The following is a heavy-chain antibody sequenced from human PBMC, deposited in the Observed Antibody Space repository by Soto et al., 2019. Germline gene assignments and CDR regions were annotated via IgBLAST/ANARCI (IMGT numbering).Heavy chain of an antibody. CDR2: IKPSAGRR. CDR3: ARGRLLIQRWFDPLEH. CDR1: GSTLTDYF. J-gene: IGHJ4*02. Sequence: QVQLVQSGAEGKKPGASVTVSCKASGSTLTDYFLHWVGKPPGHGLEWMGMIKPSAGRRGNAQKLQGRATVTWDTSTSTVYMELSSLRSEDTAVYYCARGRLLIQRWFDPLEHWGQGTQVSVSS. V-gene: IGHV1-46*01. D-gene: IGHD3-10*01.